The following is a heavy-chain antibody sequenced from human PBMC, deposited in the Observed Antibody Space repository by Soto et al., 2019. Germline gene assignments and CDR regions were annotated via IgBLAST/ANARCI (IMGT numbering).Heavy chain of an antibody. CDR3: ASSYGSGYRAFDY. Sequence: QVQLVQSGAEVKKPGSSVRVSCKASGDTFTFHSINWVRQAPGLGLEWMGRINPILSMSNYAQRFQGRVTMTASKYRSTAYMEMSSLRSEDTAMYYCASSYGSGYRAFDYWGEGALVTVSS. J-gene: IGHJ4*02. CDR2: INPILSMS. D-gene: IGHD3-10*01. V-gene: IGHV1-69*02. CDR1: GDTFTFHS.